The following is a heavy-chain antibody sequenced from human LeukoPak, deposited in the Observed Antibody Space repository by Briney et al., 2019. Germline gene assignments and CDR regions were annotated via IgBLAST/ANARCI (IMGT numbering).Heavy chain of an antibody. V-gene: IGHV4-34*01. CDR1: GGSFSGYY. D-gene: IGHD3-3*01. J-gene: IGHJ4*02. Sequence: PSETLSLTCALYGGSFSGYYWSWMRHPPGKGLEWIGEIKHSGSHNYNPSLKSRVTISVDTSKNQFSLKLSSVAAADTAVYYCARGDFWSGPDYWGQGTLVTVSS. CDR2: IKHSGSH. CDR3: ARGDFWSGPDY.